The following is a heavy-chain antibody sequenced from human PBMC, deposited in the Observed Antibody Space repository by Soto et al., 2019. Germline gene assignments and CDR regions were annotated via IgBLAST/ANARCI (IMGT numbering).Heavy chain of an antibody. V-gene: IGHV1-2*02. CDR1: GYTFTGYY. Sequence: GASVKVSCKASGYTFTGYYMHWVRQTPGQGLEWMGWINPNSGDTNSAQKFQGRVRMTRDPSISTAYMELSSLRSDDTAVYYCARADDGYYYTFDYWGQGTLVTVSS. J-gene: IGHJ4*02. D-gene: IGHD3-22*01. CDR3: ARADDGYYYTFDY. CDR2: INPNSGDT.